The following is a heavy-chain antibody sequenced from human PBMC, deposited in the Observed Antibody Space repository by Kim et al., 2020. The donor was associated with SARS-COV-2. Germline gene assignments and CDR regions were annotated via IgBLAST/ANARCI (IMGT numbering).Heavy chain of an antibody. CDR3: ARGAWCGSSSWSTVFYYYYYGMDV. J-gene: IGHJ6*02. Sequence: SETLSLTCTVSGGSISSYYWSWIRQPAGKGLEWIGRIYTSGSTNYNPSLKSRVTISVDTSKNQFSLQLSSVTAADTAVYYFARGAWCGSSSWSTVFYYYYYGMDVWGQAHTVTVSS. CDR2: IYTSGST. V-gene: IGHV4-4*07. D-gene: IGHD6-13*01. CDR1: GGSISSYY.